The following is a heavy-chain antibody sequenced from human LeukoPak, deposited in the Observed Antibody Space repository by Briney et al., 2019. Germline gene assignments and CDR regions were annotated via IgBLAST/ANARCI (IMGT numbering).Heavy chain of an antibody. J-gene: IGHJ4*02. CDR3: ARGQLWGLFDY. V-gene: IGHV1-2*02. D-gene: IGHD5-18*01. Sequence: ASVKVSCKASGYIFTGHYMHWVRQAPGQGLEWMGLINPSSGGTNYAQKFQGRVTMTRDTSISTAYMELSRLRSDDTAAYYCARGQLWGLFDYWGQGTLVTVSS. CDR1: GYIFTGHY. CDR2: INPSSGGT.